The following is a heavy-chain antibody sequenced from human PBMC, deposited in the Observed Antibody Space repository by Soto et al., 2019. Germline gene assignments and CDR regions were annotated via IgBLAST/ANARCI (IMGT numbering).Heavy chain of an antibody. CDR1: GFTFSSYV. J-gene: IGHJ4*02. CDR2: ISGSGAGT. CDR3: AKFSGGGSRAPYDY. D-gene: IGHD2-15*01. Sequence: PGESLKISCAASGFTFSSYVMNWVRQAPGKGLEWVSGISGSGAGTYYADSVKGRFTISRDNSKNTLYLQMNNLRAEDTAVYYCAKFSGGGSRAPYDYWGQGTLVTVSS. V-gene: IGHV3-23*01.